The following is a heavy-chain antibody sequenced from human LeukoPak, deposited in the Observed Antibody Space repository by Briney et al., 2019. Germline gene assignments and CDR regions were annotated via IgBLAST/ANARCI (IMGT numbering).Heavy chain of an antibody. CDR2: INSDGSRI. CDR1: GLTFSSYW. V-gene: IGHV3-74*01. J-gene: IGHJ4*02. CDR3: AREYYGFWSGYYLDH. D-gene: IGHD3-3*01. Sequence: GSLRLSCAAPGLTFSSYWMHWVRQAPGKGLVWVSRINSDGSRINYADSVKGRFIISRDNAKSTLHLQMNSLRAEDTAVYYCAREYYGFWSGYYLDHWGQGTLVTVSS.